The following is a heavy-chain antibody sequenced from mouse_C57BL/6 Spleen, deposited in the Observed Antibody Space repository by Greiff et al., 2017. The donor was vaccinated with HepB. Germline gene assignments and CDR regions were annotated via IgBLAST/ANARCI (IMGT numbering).Heavy chain of an antibody. V-gene: IGHV1-26*01. CDR3: ARPLGYYFDY. CDR2: INPNNGGT. J-gene: IGHJ2*01. CDR1: GYTFTDYY. Sequence: EVQLQQSGPELVKPGASVKISCKASGYTFTDYYMNWVKQSHGKSLEWIGDINPNNGGTSYNQKFKGKATLTVDKSSSTAYLELRSLTSEDSAVYDCARPLGYYFDYWGQGTTLTVSS.